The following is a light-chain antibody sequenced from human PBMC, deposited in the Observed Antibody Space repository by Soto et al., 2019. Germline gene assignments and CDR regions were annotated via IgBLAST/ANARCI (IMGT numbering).Light chain of an antibody. CDR2: AAS. V-gene: IGKV3-20*01. CDR3: LKYGSSPGWT. CDR1: QSVSSN. J-gene: IGKJ1*01. Sequence: EIVSTQSPATLSVSPGDRAPLSCSASQSVSSNLAWYQQKPGQAPRLLIYAASTRATGIPDRFSGSGSGTDFTLTIGRLDPEDFAVYYCLKYGSSPGWTFGPGTKVDIK.